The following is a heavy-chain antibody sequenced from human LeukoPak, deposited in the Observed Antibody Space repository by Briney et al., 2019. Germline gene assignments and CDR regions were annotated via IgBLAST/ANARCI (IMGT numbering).Heavy chain of an antibody. CDR3: ARDPCSSTSCYHYYFDY. Sequence: GASVKVSCKASGYTFTSYGISRVRQAPGQGLEWMGWISAYNGNTNYAQKLQGRVTMTTDTSTSTAYMELRSLRSDDTAVYYCARDPCSSTSCYHYYFDYWGQGTLVTVSS. J-gene: IGHJ4*02. CDR1: GYTFTSYG. CDR2: ISAYNGNT. D-gene: IGHD2-2*01. V-gene: IGHV1-18*01.